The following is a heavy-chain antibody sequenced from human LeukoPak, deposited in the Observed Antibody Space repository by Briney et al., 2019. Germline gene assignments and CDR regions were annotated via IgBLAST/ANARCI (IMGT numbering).Heavy chain of an antibody. CDR2: INPNSGGT. CDR1: GYTFTGYY. V-gene: IGHV1-2*02. CDR3: AREGIVVVVAAFDY. D-gene: IGHD2-15*01. Sequence: ASVKVSCKASGYTFTGYYMHWVRQAPGQGVEWMGWINPNSGGTNYAQKFQGRVTMTGDTSISTAYMELSRLRSDDTAVYYCAREGIVVVVAAFDYWGQGTLVTVSS. J-gene: IGHJ4*02.